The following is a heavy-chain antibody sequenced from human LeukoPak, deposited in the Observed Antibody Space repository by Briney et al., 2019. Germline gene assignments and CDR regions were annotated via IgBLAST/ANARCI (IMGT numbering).Heavy chain of an antibody. Sequence: GGSLRLSCAASGLTFSSYGMHGVRQAPGRGLEGVAVISYDGSNKYYADSVKGRFTISRDNCKNTLYLQMTSLRAEDTAVYYCAGYFDDSGYHYAPFDSCGQGTLVTVS. CDR3: AGYFDDSGYHYAPFDS. CDR1: GLTFSSYG. CDR2: ISYDGSNK. J-gene: IGHJ4*02. V-gene: IGHV3-30*03. D-gene: IGHD3-22*01.